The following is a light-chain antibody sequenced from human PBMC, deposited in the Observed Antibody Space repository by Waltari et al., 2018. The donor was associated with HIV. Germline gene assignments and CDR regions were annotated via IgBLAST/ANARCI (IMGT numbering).Light chain of an antibody. J-gene: IGKJ4*01. CDR3: QQYGSAPLS. Sequence: VLTQSPGTLSLSPGERATLSCRASQSLGRSFLAWYQQRPGQGPRLLIYATSSRATGIPDRFTGSGSGTDFTLTINRLEPEDFAVYYCQQYGSAPLSFGGGTKLEIK. CDR2: ATS. CDR1: QSLGRSF. V-gene: IGKV3-20*01.